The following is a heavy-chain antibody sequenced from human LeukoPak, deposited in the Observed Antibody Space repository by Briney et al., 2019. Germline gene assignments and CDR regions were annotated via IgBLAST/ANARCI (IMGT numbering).Heavy chain of an antibody. CDR3: VREASRGYSGYGLFDY. D-gene: IGHD5-12*01. V-gene: IGHV3-23*01. CDR2: ISGSGGST. J-gene: IGHJ4*02. Sequence: GGSLRLSCAASGLTFSSYAMSWVRQAPGKGLEWVSAISGSGGSTYYADSVKGRFTISRDNSKNTLYLQMNSLRAQRTRVYICVREASRGYSGYGLFDYWGRGTLVTVSS. CDR1: GLTFSSYA.